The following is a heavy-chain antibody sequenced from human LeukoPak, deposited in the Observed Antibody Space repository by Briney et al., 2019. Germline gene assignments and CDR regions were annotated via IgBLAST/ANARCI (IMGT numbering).Heavy chain of an antibody. Sequence: SGGSLRLSCAASGFTFSSYRMNWVRQAPGKGLEWVSSISSSSSYIYYADSVKGRFTISRDNAKNSLYLQMNSLRAEDTAVYYCARSNPKQVAQLIDPWGQGTLVTVSS. D-gene: IGHD2-15*01. CDR3: ARSNPKQVAQLIDP. CDR1: GFTFSSYR. V-gene: IGHV3-21*01. J-gene: IGHJ5*02. CDR2: ISSSSSYI.